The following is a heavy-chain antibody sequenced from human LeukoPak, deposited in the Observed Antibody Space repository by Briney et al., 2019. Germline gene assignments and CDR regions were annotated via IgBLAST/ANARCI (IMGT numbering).Heavy chain of an antibody. D-gene: IGHD1-1*01. V-gene: IGHV3-23*01. Sequence: GGSLRLSCAASGFTFSSCAMSWVRQAPGKGLEWVSGISGSGGRTYYADSVKGRFTISRDNSKNTLYLQMNSLRAEDTAIYYCAKDGGTDDVYYFDYWGQGTLVTVSS. J-gene: IGHJ4*02. CDR3: AKDGGTDDVYYFDY. CDR1: GFTFSSCA. CDR2: ISGSGGRT.